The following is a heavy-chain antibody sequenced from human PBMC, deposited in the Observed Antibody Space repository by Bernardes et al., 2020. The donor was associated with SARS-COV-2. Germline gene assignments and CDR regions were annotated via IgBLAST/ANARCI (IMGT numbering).Heavy chain of an antibody. CDR1: GFTFSSYS. CDR2: ISSSSSYI. V-gene: IGHV3-21*01. CDR3: ARDRYSPIYDSSGYYFDY. J-gene: IGHJ4*02. Sequence: GSLRLSCAASGFTFSSYSMNWVRQAPGKGLEWVSSISSSSSYIYYADSVKGRFTISRDNAKNSLYLQMNSLRAEDTAVYYCARDRYSPIYDSSGYYFDYWGQGSLVTVSS. D-gene: IGHD3-22*01.